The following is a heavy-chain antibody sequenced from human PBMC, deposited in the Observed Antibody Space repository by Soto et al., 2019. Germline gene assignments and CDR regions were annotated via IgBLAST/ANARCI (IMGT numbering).Heavy chain of an antibody. CDR2: ISGSGDNT. J-gene: IGHJ6*02. V-gene: IGHV3-23*01. CDR1: GFIFSSYA. D-gene: IGHD4-17*01. Sequence: GGSLRLSCAASGFIFSSYAMTWVRQGPGKGLEWVSAISGSGDNTYDADSVMGRFTISRDNSKSTLYLQMNSLRAEDTAVYYCAKDHYGADGDYYYYGMDVWGQGTTVTVSS. CDR3: AKDHYGADGDYYYYGMDV.